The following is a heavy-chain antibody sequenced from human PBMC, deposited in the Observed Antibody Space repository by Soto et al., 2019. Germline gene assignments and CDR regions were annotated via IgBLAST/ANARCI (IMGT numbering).Heavy chain of an antibody. Sequence: QLQLQESGSGLVKTSETLSLTCTVSGASISYGGFSWSWIRQSPGKGLEWIGYISHLESTYFHPSLNSRLTMSIDRTRNQFSLKLSSVTAADMAVYYCASGGGYDSFDYWGQGVLVTVSS. CDR3: ASGGGYDSFDY. CDR2: ISHLEST. D-gene: IGHD5-12*01. J-gene: IGHJ4*02. V-gene: IGHV4-30-2*06. CDR1: GASISYGGFS.